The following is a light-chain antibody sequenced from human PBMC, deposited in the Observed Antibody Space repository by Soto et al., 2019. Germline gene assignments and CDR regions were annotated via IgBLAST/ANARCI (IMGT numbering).Light chain of an antibody. CDR2: EVS. CDR3: SSYAGSNV. V-gene: IGLV2-8*01. CDR1: SSDVGGYNY. J-gene: IGLJ1*01. Sequence: QSVLTQPPTASGSPGQSVTISCTGTSSDVGGYNYVSWYQQHPGKAPKLMIYEVSKRPSGVPDRFSGSKSGNTASLTVSGLQAEDEADYYCSSYAGSNVFGTRTKVTVL.